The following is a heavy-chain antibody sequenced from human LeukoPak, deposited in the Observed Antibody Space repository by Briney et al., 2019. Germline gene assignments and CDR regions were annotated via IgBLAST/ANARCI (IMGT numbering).Heavy chain of an antibody. J-gene: IGHJ4*02. V-gene: IGHV3-21*01. Sequence: PGGSLRLSCAASGFTFSSYSMNWVRQAPGKWLEWVSSISSSSSYIYYADSVKGRFTISRDNAKNSLYLQMNSLRAEDTAVYYCAKDHGAAAGNPFDYWGQGTLVTVSS. CDR1: GFTFSSYS. CDR2: ISSSSSYI. CDR3: AKDHGAAAGNPFDY. D-gene: IGHD6-13*01.